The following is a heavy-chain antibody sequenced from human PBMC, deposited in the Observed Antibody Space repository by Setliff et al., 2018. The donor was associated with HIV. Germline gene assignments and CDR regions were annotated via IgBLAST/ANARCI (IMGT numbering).Heavy chain of an antibody. Sequence: SETLSLTCTVSGDSITGSHYYWGWIRQPPGKGLEWIGYIYYSGSTNYNPSLKSRVTISVDRSKNQFSPKLTSVIAADTAVYYCARNRVPSSLWGQGTLVTVSS. J-gene: IGHJ4*02. CDR3: ARNRVPSSL. CDR2: IYYSGST. V-gene: IGHV4-61*05. D-gene: IGHD3-10*01. CDR1: GDSITGSHYY.